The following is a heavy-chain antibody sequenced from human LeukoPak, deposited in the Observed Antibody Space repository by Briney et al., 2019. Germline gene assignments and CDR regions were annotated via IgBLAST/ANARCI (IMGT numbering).Heavy chain of an antibody. V-gene: IGHV4-39*07. J-gene: IGHJ3*02. CDR1: GGSISSSGYS. CDR3: ARDMVRFWSGMGAFDI. Sequence: PSETLSPTCTVSGGSISSSGYSWGWIRQPPGKGLEWIGSIYYSGTTYYNPSLKSRVTISLDTSKKQFSLKLSSVTAADTAVYYCARDMVRFWSGMGAFDIWGQGTTVTVSS. D-gene: IGHD3-3*01. CDR2: IYYSGTT.